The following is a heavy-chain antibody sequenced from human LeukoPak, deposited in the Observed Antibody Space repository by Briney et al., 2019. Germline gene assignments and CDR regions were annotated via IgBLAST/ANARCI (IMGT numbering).Heavy chain of an antibody. CDR2: IFYGGST. V-gene: IGHV4-39*07. J-gene: IGHJ4*02. CDR1: GDSIYNSDYY. D-gene: IGHD3-10*01. Sequence: PSETLSLTFTVSGDSIYNSDYYWGWIRQPPGKGLEWIGSIFYGGSTYYKPSLESRVTVSIATSKSQFSLNLRSVTAADTAVYYCARFGSRIQTGASFGFDSWGQGILVLVSS. CDR3: ARFGSRIQTGASFGFDS.